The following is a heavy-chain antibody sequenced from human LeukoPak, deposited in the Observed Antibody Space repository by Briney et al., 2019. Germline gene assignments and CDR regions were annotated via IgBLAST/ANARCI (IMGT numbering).Heavy chain of an antibody. CDR1: GFTFDDYG. Sequence: GGSLRLSCAASGFTFDDYGMSWVRQAPGKGLEWVSGINWNGGSTGYADSVKGRFTISRDNAKNSLYLQMNSLRAEDTAVYYCAREYYYDSSGYYYHYYYYMDVWGKGTTVTVSS. CDR2: INWNGGST. D-gene: IGHD3-22*01. V-gene: IGHV3-20*04. CDR3: AREYYYDSSGYYYHYYYYMDV. J-gene: IGHJ6*03.